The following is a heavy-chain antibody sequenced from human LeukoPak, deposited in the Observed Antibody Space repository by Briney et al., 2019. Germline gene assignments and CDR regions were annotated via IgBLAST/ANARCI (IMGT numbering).Heavy chain of an antibody. CDR3: ARVIEDSGSYFCDY. Sequence: PGGSLRLSCAASGFTFSSYSMNWVRQAPGKGLEWVSSTSTVSRYIYYADSVKGRFTISRDNAKSLLYLQMNNLRAEDTAVYYCARVIEDSGSYFCDYWGQGTLVTVSS. D-gene: IGHD1-26*01. CDR2: TSTVSRYI. J-gene: IGHJ4*02. CDR1: GFTFSSYS. V-gene: IGHV3-21*06.